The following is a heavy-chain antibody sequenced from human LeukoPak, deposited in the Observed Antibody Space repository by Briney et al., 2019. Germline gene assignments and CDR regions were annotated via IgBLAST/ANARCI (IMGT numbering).Heavy chain of an antibody. CDR2: SFHTGST. CDR1: GGSISSSSYY. D-gene: IGHD3-9*01. CDR3: ARRAAYYDILPGRDY. V-gene: IGHV4-39*07. Sequence: PSETLSLTCTVSGGSISSSSYYWGWIRQPPGKGLEWIGESFHTGSTNYNPSLKSRVTISVDKSKNQFSLKLTSVTAADTAVYYCARRAAYYDILPGRDYWGQGTLVTVSS. J-gene: IGHJ4*02.